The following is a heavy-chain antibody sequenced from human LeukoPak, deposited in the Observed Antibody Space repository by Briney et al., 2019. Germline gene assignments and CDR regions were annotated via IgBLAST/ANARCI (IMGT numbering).Heavy chain of an antibody. V-gene: IGHV1-2*06. D-gene: IGHD5/OR15-5a*01. CDR2: INPNSGGT. CDR1: GYTFTDYY. J-gene: IGHJ6*03. CDR3: ARDPTRGVWYYYYMDV. Sequence: ASVKVSCKASGYTFTDYYMHWVRQAPGQGLEWVGRINPNSGGTNYAQKFQGRVTMTRDTSISTAYMELSRLRSDDTAVYYCARDPTRGVWYYYYMDVWGKGTTVTVSS.